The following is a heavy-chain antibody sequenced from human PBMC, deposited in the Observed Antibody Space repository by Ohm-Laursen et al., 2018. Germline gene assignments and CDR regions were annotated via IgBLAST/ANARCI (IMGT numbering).Heavy chain of an antibody. V-gene: IGHV4-59*12. CDR1: GGSIRTYY. CDR3: ARVKQWLIYAFDI. J-gene: IGHJ3*02. D-gene: IGHD6-19*01. Sequence: SDTLSLTCTVSGGSIRTYYWSWIRQPPGKGLEWIGYIYYSGSTNYNPSLKSRVTMSVDTSKNQFSLKLSSVTAADTAVYYCARVKQWLIYAFDIWGQGTMVTVSS. CDR2: IYYSGST.